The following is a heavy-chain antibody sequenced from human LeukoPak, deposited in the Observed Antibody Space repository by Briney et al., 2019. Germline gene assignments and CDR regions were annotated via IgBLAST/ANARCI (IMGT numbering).Heavy chain of an antibody. CDR2: INPNSGGT. J-gene: IGHJ4*02. V-gene: IGHV1-2*02. CDR1: GYTFTGYY. CDR3: ARDLEGYHYGSGNYPQ. Sequence: GASVTVSCKASGYTFTGYYIHWLRQAPGQGLEWMGFINPNSGGTNYAQKFQGRVTMTRDTSISTAYMELSSLTSDDTAVYYCARDLEGYHYGSGNYPQWGQGTLITVSS. D-gene: IGHD3-10*01.